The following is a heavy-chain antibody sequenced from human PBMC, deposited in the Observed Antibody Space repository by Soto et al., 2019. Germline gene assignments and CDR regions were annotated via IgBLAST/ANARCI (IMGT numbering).Heavy chain of an antibody. V-gene: IGHV4-30-4*01. CDR1: GGSISSGDYY. Sequence: PSETLSLTCTVSGGSISSGDYYWSWIRQPPGKGLEWIGYIYYSGSTYYNPSLKSRVTISVDTSKNQFSLKLSSVTAADTAVYYCARETPLTQQLRYNWFDPWGQGTLVTVSS. J-gene: IGHJ5*02. CDR3: ARETPLTQQLRYNWFDP. CDR2: IYYSGST. D-gene: IGHD6-13*01.